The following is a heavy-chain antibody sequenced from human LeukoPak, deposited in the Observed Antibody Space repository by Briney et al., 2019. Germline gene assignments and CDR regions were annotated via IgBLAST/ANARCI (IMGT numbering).Heavy chain of an antibody. CDR2: IYTSGST. CDR3: AGNQVHYYYGMDV. CDR1: GGSISSYY. J-gene: IGHJ6*02. D-gene: IGHD1-14*01. Sequence: PSETLSLTCTVSGGSISSYYWSWIRQPAGKGLEWIGRIYTSGSTNCNPSLKSRVTMSVDTSKNQFSLKLSSVTAADTAVYYCAGNQVHYYYGMDVWGQGTTVTVSS. V-gene: IGHV4-4*07.